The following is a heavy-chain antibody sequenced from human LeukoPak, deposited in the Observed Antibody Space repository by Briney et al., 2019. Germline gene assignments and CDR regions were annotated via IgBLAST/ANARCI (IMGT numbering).Heavy chain of an antibody. CDR2: IYYSGST. V-gene: IGHV4-39*07. Sequence: PSETLSLTCTVSGGSISSSSYYWGWIRQPPGKGLEWIGSIYYSGSTYYNPSLKSRVTMSVDTSKNQFSLKLSSVTAADTAVYYCARDRAMKRMTTVTYFDYWGQGTLVTVSS. CDR3: ARDRAMKRMTTVTYFDY. CDR1: GGSISSSSYY. J-gene: IGHJ4*02. D-gene: IGHD4-11*01.